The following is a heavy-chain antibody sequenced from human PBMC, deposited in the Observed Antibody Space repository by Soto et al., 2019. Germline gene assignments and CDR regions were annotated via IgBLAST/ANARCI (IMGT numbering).Heavy chain of an antibody. CDR2: IIPIVGVA. Sequence: QVQLVQSGAEVKKPGSSVKVSCKASGGTFSSYTISWVRQAPGQGLEWMGRIIPIVGVANHAQKFQGRVTITADKSTSTAYMELSSLRSEDTAVYCCAGCLTVTSPFDYWGQGTLVTVSS. CDR1: GGTFSSYT. V-gene: IGHV1-69*02. CDR3: AGCLTVTSPFDY. J-gene: IGHJ4*02. D-gene: IGHD4-17*01.